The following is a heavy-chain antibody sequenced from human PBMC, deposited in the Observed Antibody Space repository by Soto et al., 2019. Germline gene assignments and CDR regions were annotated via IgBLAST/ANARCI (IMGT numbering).Heavy chain of an antibody. CDR1: GGSISSSSYY. D-gene: IGHD4-17*01. CDR2: IYYSGST. V-gene: IGHV4-39*01. CDR3: ARHPRLGPYGGDY. J-gene: IGHJ4*02. Sequence: QLQLQESGPGLVKPSETLSLTCTVSGGSISSSSYYWGWIRQPPGKGLEWIGSIYYSGSTYYNPSLKSRVTISVDTSKNQFSLKLSSVTAADTAVYYCARHPRLGPYGGDYWGQGTLVTVSS.